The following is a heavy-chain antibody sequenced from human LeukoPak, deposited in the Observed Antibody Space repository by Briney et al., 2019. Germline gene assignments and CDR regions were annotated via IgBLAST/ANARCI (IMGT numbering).Heavy chain of an antibody. D-gene: IGHD5-12*01. J-gene: IGHJ4*02. V-gene: IGHV3-9*01. Sequence: ALRLSCAASGFTLITYWMTWVRQAPGKGLEWVSGISWNSGSIGYADSVKGRFTISRDNAKNTLYLQMNSLRAEDTAVYYCAREQSGWLFDYWGQGTLVTVSS. CDR3: AREQSGWLFDY. CDR1: GFTLITYW. CDR2: ISWNSGSI.